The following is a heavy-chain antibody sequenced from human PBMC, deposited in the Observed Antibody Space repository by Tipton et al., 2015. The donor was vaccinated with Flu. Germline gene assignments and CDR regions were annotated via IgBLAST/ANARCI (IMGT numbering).Heavy chain of an antibody. CDR1: GGSFSGYY. V-gene: IGHV4-34*01. CDR3: ARDYKWLGAFDI. D-gene: IGHD3-22*01. CDR2: INHSGST. J-gene: IGHJ3*02. Sequence: TLSLTCAVYGGSFSGYYWSWIRQPPGKGLEWIGEINHSGSTNYNPSLKSRVTISVDTSKNQFSLKLSSVTAADTAVYYCARDYKWLGAFDIWGQGTMVTVSS.